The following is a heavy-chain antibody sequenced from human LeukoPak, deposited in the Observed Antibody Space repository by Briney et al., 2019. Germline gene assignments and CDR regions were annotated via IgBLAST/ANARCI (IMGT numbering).Heavy chain of an antibody. V-gene: IGHV4-34*01. J-gene: IGHJ4*02. Sequence: PSQTLSLTRAVAGGSFIGYHWNWIRHPPGKGLEWIGEINHSGSTNYNPSLKSRVTISVDTSKNQFSLKLRSVTAADTAVYYCAREPTTVVTTPYYFDDWGQGTLVTVSS. CDR2: INHSGST. CDR1: GGSFIGYH. CDR3: AREPTTVVTTPYYFDD. D-gene: IGHD4-23*01.